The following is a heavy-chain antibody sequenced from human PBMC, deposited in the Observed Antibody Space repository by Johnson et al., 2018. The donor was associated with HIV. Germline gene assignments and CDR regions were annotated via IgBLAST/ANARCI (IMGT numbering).Heavy chain of an antibody. CDR2: ISYDGSNK. Sequence: VESGGGLVQPGGSLRLSCAAYGFTFSSYAMHWVRQAPDKGLEWVAVISYDGSNKYYADSVKGRFTISRDNSKNTLYLQMNSLRAEDTAVYYCARLYYYDSSGYYVGAFDIWGQGTMVTVSS. V-gene: IGHV3-30-3*01. J-gene: IGHJ3*02. CDR3: ARLYYYDSSGYYVGAFDI. D-gene: IGHD3-22*01. CDR1: GFTFSSYA.